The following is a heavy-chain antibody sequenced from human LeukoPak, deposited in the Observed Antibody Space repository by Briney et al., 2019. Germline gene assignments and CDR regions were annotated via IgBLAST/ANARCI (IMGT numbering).Heavy chain of an antibody. V-gene: IGHV4-4*07. J-gene: IGHJ4*02. Sequence: PSETLSLTCTVSGASIKAFHWTWFRQPAGKGLEWIGLIYSSGSSLLNPSLKSRVAMSVDLTKNQLSLKLTSVTAADTAMYYCAGKDGDYWGRGTLVAVSS. CDR2: IYSSGSS. CDR1: GASIKAFH. CDR3: AGKDGDY.